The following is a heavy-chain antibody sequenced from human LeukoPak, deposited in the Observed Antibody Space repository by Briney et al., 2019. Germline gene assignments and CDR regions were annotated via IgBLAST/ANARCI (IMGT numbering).Heavy chain of an antibody. CDR1: GYTFTGYY. J-gene: IGHJ4*02. D-gene: IGHD1-26*01. Sequence: GASVKVSCKASGYTFTGYYMHWVRQAPGQGLEWMGWINPNSGGTNYAQKFQGGVTMTRDTSISTAYMELSRLRSDDTAVYYCSAVGAVGATLSSLYFDYWGQGTLVTVSS. CDR2: INPNSGGT. CDR3: SAVGAVGATLSSLYFDY. V-gene: IGHV1-2*02.